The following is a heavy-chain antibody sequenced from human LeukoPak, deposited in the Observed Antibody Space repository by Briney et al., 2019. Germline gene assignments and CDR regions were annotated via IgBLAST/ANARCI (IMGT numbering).Heavy chain of an antibody. V-gene: IGHV1-69*06. CDR2: IIPIFGTA. Sequence: SVKVSCKASGGTFSSYAISWVRQAPGQGLEWMGGIIPIFGTANYAQKFQGRVTITADKSTSTAYMELSGLRSEDTAVYYCARGPCDGSYCFDYWGQGTLVTVSS. D-gene: IGHD1-26*01. CDR1: GGTFSSYA. J-gene: IGHJ4*02. CDR3: ARGPCDGSYCFDY.